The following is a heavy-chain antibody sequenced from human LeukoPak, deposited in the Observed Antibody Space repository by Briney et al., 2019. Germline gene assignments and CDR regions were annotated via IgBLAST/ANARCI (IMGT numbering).Heavy chain of an antibody. Sequence: ASVKVSCKASGYTFTGYYMHWVRQAAGQGLEGMGWINPNSGGTNYAQKFQGRVTMTRDTSISTAYMELRRLRSDDTAVYYCARAARITMVRGVYDYWGQGTLVTVSS. J-gene: IGHJ4*02. CDR3: ARAARITMVRGVYDY. CDR2: INPNSGGT. V-gene: IGHV1-2*02. CDR1: GYTFTGYY. D-gene: IGHD3-10*01.